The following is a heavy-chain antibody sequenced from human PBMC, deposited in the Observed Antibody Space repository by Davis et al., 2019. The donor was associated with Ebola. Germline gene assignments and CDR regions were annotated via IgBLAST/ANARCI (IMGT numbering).Heavy chain of an antibody. Sequence: GESLKISCKGSGYSFTTYWIGWVRQMPGKGLEWMGIIYPGDSDTRYRPSFQGQVTISADKPLSTAYLQWSSLKASDTAIYYCTRGTVSGIAVAGMGLDYWGQGTLVTVSS. CDR2: IYPGDSDT. CDR1: GYSFTTYW. J-gene: IGHJ4*02. D-gene: IGHD6-19*01. CDR3: TRGTVSGIAVAGMGLDY. V-gene: IGHV5-51*04.